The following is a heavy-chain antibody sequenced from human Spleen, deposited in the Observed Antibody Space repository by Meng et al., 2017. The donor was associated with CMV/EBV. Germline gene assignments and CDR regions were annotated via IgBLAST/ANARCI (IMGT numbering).Heavy chain of an antibody. J-gene: IGHJ4*02. CDR2: INHSGST. CDR1: SVCGYY. D-gene: IGHD2-2*01. Sequence: SVCGYYWSWIRQPPGKGLEGIGEINHSGSTNYHPSLKSRVTMSVDTSKNQFSLKLSSVTAADTAVYYCAGRSHENIVVVPAAMGFDYWGQGTLVTVSS. V-gene: IGHV4-34*01. CDR3: AGRSHENIVVVPAAMGFDY.